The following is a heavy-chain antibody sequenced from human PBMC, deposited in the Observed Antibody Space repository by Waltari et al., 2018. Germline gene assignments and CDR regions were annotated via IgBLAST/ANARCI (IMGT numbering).Heavy chain of an antibody. CDR2: INWNSGTI. D-gene: IGHD5-18*01. CDR3: TKDMDGATAMAPRLDF. J-gene: IGHJ4*02. CDR1: GFIFDVYG. V-gene: IGHV3-9*01. Sequence: VHLVESGGGLVRPGRSLSLSCAASGFIFDVYGMAWVRQAPGKGLEWVAGINWNSGTIHYADSVKGRFTISRDNAENSLYLQMNSLTTEDTAVYYCTKDMDGATAMAPRLDFWGQGTLVTVSS.